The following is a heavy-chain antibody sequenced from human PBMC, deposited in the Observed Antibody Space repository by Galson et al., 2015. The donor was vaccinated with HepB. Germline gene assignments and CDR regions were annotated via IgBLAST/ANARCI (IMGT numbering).Heavy chain of an antibody. Sequence: SLRLSCAASGFTFSNYGIHWVRQAPGKGLGWVSFIRYDGTNEYYADSVKGRFTISRDNAKNTLYLQMNSLRAEDTAVYYCAKVTMIGSYWGQGTLVTVSS. CDR1: GFTFSNYG. CDR2: IRYDGTNE. V-gene: IGHV3-30*02. J-gene: IGHJ4*02. D-gene: IGHD3-22*01. CDR3: AKVTMIGSY.